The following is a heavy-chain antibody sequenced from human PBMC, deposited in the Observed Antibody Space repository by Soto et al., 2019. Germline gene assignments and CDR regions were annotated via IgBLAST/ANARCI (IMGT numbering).Heavy chain of an antibody. CDR3: ASGGLPKGRSAAVDL. CDR1: GFTVSSHY. V-gene: IGHV3-53*01. Sequence: GGSLRLSCAASGFTVSSHYMTWVRQAPGKGLEWVSVIFSGGRTYYADSVKGRFTISRDNSKNTLYLQMNSLRAEDTAVYYCASGGLPKGRSAAVDLWGQGSLVIVSS. D-gene: IGHD6-13*01. CDR2: IFSGGRT. J-gene: IGHJ5*02.